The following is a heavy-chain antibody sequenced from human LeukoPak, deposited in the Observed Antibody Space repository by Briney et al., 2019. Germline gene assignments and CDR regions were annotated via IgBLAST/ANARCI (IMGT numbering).Heavy chain of an antibody. Sequence: SEALSLTCTVSGGSVSSGSYYWGWIRQPPGKGLEWIGNIYYSGSTYYNPSLKSRVTISVETSKNQFSLKLSSVTAADTAVYYCARDRGVDWFDYWGQGTLVTVSS. CDR1: GGSVSSGSYY. CDR3: ARDRGVDWFDY. D-gene: IGHD3-9*01. CDR2: IYYSGST. V-gene: IGHV4-39*07. J-gene: IGHJ4*02.